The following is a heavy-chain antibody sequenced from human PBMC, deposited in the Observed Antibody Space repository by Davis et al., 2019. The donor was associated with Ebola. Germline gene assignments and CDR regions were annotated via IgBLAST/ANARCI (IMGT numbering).Heavy chain of an antibody. J-gene: IGHJ6*02. Sequence: MPGGSLRLSCAVYGGSFSGYYWSWIRQPPGKGLEWIGEINHSGSTNYNPSLKSRVTISVDTSKNQFSLKLSSVTAADTAVYYCARRPAVYYYYYGMDVWGQGTTVTVSS. CDR2: INHSGST. CDR3: ARRPAVYYYYYGMDV. V-gene: IGHV4-34*01. CDR1: GGSFSGYY.